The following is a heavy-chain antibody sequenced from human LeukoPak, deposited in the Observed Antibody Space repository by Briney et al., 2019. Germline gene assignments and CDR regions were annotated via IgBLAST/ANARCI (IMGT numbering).Heavy chain of an antibody. CDR1: GGSISSYY. CDR3: ARVPSTRWFDP. D-gene: IGHD5/OR15-5a*01. Sequence: SETLSLTCTVSGGSISSYYWSWIRQPPGKGLEWIGYIYYSGSTNCNPSLKSRVTISVDTSKNQFSLKLSSVTAADTAVYYCARVPSTRWFDPWGQGTLVTVSS. J-gene: IGHJ5*02. CDR2: IYYSGST. V-gene: IGHV4-59*01.